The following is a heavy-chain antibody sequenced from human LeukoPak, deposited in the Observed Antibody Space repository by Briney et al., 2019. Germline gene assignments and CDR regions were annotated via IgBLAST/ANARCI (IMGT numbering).Heavy chain of an antibody. J-gene: IGHJ6*03. CDR1: GGSISSYY. Sequence: SETLSLTCTVSGGSISSYYWSWIRQPPGKGLEWIGYIYYSGSTNYNPSLKSRVTISVDTSKNQFSLKLSSVTAADTAVYYCARGIAGSCRPDRYYYYYYYMDVWGKVATVTVSS. CDR3: ARGIAGSCRPDRYYYYYYYMDV. V-gene: IGHV4-59*01. D-gene: IGHD2-2*01. CDR2: IYYSGST.